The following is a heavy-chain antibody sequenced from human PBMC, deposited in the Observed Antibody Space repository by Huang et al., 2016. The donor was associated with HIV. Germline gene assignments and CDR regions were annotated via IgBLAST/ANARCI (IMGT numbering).Heavy chain of an antibody. Sequence: QVQLVESGGGVVQPGRSLRLSCAAFGFIVSNYGMHWVRPAPGKGLEWVALISYDGSNKYYTDSVKGRFSISRDNSKNTLYLQMNSLRAEDTAVYYCALKGDSSGWEYFRHWGQGTLVTVSS. CDR1: GFIVSNYG. CDR2: ISYDGSNK. D-gene: IGHD6-19*01. J-gene: IGHJ1*01. CDR3: ALKGDSSGWEYFRH. V-gene: IGHV3-30*03.